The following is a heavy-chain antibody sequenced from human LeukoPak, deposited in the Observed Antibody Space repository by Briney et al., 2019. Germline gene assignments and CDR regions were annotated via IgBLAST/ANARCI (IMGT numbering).Heavy chain of an antibody. CDR1: GGSISSYY. CDR2: INHSGST. Sequence: PSETLSLTCTVSGGSISSYYWSWIRQPPGKGPEWIGEINHSGSTNYNPSLKSRVTISVDTSENQFSLKLSSVTAADTAVYYCARVSGTSCPPWGQGTLVTVSS. J-gene: IGHJ5*02. V-gene: IGHV4-34*01. CDR3: ARVSGTSCPP. D-gene: IGHD2-2*01.